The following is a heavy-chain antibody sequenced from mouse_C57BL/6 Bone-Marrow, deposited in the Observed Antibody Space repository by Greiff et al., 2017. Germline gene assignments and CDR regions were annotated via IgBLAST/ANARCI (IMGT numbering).Heavy chain of an antibody. CDR1: GYTFTDYN. V-gene: IGHV1-22*01. CDR2: INPNNGGT. CDR3: AWYVYYFDY. Sequence: EVHLQQSGPELVKPGASVKMSCKASGYTFTDYNMHWVKQSHGKSLEWIGYINPNNGGTSYNEKFKGKATLTVNKSSSTAYMELRSLTSEDSAVYYCAWYVYYFDYWGKGTTLTVSS. D-gene: IGHD1-1*02. J-gene: IGHJ2*01.